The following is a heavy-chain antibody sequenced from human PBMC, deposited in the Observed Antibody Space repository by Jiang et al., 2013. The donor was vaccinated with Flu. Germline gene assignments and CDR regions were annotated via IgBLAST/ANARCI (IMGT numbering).Heavy chain of an antibody. V-gene: IGHV3-23*01. CDR2: ISGSGGST. J-gene: IGHJ6*02. CDR1: GFTFSSYA. CDR3: AKDFTHGRYYGSGRGGMDV. Sequence: CAASGFTFSSYAMSWVRQAPGKGLEWVSAISGSGGSTYYADSVKGRFTISRDNSKNTLYLQMNSLRAEDTAVYYCAKDFTHGRYYGSGRGGMDVWGQGTTVTVSS. D-gene: IGHD3-10*01.